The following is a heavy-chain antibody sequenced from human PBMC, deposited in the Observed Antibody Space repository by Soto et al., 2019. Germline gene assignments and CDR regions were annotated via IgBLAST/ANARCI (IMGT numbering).Heavy chain of an antibody. Sequence: EVQLLESGGGLVQPGGSLRLSCAASGFTFSSYALSWVRQAPGKGLEWASAINDSGRSTYYAGSVKGRFTISRDKSKNTLYLQMNSLRAEDTAVYYCAKGIKWELPFDYWGQGTLVTVSS. D-gene: IGHD1-26*01. CDR2: INDSGRST. CDR1: GFTFSSYA. J-gene: IGHJ4*02. CDR3: AKGIKWELPFDY. V-gene: IGHV3-23*01.